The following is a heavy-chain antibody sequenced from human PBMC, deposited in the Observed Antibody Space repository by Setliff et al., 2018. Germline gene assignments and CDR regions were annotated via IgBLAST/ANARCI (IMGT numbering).Heavy chain of an antibody. CDR3: ASHEPWLWNAFDI. Sequence: GGSLRLSCAASGFTFRSYEMNWVRQAPGKGLEWISYITTSGSTIYYADSVKGRFTISRDNAKNSLYLQMNSLRAEDTAVYCCASHEPWLWNAFDIWGQGTMVTVSS. CDR1: GFTFRSYE. CDR2: ITTSGSTI. V-gene: IGHV3-48*03. D-gene: IGHD6-19*01. J-gene: IGHJ3*02.